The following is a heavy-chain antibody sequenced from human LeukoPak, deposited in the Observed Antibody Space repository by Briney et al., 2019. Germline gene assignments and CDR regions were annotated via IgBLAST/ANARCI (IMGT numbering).Heavy chain of an antibody. CDR2: IYHNGET. Sequence: PSETLSLTCNVSGGSISTSTSYYWGWIRQPPGKGLDWIGSIYHNGETSYSPSLTGRLTISVDTSKNQFSLGLRSVTAADTAVYYCARHRAAQLSKFDFWGQGTLVTVSS. CDR3: ARHRAAQLSKFDF. V-gene: IGHV4-39*01. D-gene: IGHD1-1*01. CDR1: GGSISTSTSYY. J-gene: IGHJ4*02.